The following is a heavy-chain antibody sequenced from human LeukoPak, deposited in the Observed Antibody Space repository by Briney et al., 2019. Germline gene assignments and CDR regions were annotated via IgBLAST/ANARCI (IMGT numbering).Heavy chain of an antibody. V-gene: IGHV4-59*13. CDR2: IYYSGTT. Sequence: SETLPLTCTVSGGSISSYYWSWIRLPPGKGLEWIGYIYYSGTTNYNPSLKSRVTISLDTSKNQFSLKLSSVTAADTAVYYCASAYYYGSGTYGAFDYWGQGTLVTVSS. D-gene: IGHD3-10*01. CDR1: GGSISSYY. CDR3: ASAYYYGSGTYGAFDY. J-gene: IGHJ4*02.